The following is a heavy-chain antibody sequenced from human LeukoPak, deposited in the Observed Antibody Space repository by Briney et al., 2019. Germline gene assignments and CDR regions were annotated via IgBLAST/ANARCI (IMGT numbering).Heavy chain of an antibody. CDR3: AREKIGSGYDQGLDY. Sequence: ASVKVSCKASGYTFTGYYTHWVRQAPGQGLEWMGWINPNSGGTKYAQKFQGRVTMTRDTSTSTVYMELSSLRSEDTAVYYCAREKIGSGYDQGLDYWGQGTMVTVPS. CDR2: INPNSGGT. J-gene: IGHJ4*02. D-gene: IGHD5-12*01. CDR1: GYTFTGYY. V-gene: IGHV1-2*02.